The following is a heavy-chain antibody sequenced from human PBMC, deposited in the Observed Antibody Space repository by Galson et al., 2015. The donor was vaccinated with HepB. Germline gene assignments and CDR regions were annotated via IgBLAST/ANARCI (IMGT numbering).Heavy chain of an antibody. V-gene: IGHV3-48*02. CDR2: ISSSSSTI. J-gene: IGHJ3*02. CDR1: GFTFSSYS. Sequence: SLRLSCAASGFTFSSYSMNWVRQAPGKGLEWVSYISSSSSTIYYADSVKGRFTISRDNAKNSLYLQMNSLRDEDTAVYYCARMGLRYFDWPLTRAFDIWGQGTMVTVSS. CDR3: ARMGLRYFDWPLTRAFDI. D-gene: IGHD3-9*01.